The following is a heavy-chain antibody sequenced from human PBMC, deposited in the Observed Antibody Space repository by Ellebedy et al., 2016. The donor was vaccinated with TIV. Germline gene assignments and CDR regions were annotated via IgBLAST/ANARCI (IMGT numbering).Heavy chain of an antibody. CDR2: IKQDGSEK. CDR1: GFTFSSYW. CDR3: ARDYYDIDY. Sequence: GESLKISCAASGFTFSSYWMSWVRQAPGKGLEWVANIKQDGSEKYYVDSVKGRFTISRDNAKNSLYLQMNSLRAEDTAVYYCARDYYDIDYWGQGTLVTVSS. J-gene: IGHJ4*02. V-gene: IGHV3-7*01. D-gene: IGHD3-22*01.